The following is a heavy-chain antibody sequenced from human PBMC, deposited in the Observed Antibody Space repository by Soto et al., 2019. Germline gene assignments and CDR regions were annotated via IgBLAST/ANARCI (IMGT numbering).Heavy chain of an antibody. D-gene: IGHD3-10*01. CDR3: ARDTYYGSGSYYNLNWFDP. CDR1: GFTFSSYA. V-gene: IGHV3-30-3*01. Sequence: QVQLVESGGGVVQPGRSLRLSCAASGFTFSSYAMHWDRQAPGKGLEWVAVISYDGSNKYYADSVKGRFTISRDNSKNTLYLQMNSLRAEDTAVYYCARDTYYGSGSYYNLNWFDPWGQGTLVTVSS. J-gene: IGHJ5*02. CDR2: ISYDGSNK.